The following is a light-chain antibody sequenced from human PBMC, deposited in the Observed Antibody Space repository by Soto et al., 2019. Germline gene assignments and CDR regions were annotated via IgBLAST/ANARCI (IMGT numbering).Light chain of an antibody. CDR2: GAS. V-gene: IGKV1-27*01. CDR1: QDIINH. Sequence: DIQMTQSPSSLSASVGDTVTITCRASQDIINHLAWYQQRPGKVPKLLIYGASTLHSGVPSRFRGSGSGTHFTLTISSLQAEDVATYYCQNYDLALGTFGQGTRLEIK. J-gene: IGKJ5*01. CDR3: QNYDLALGT.